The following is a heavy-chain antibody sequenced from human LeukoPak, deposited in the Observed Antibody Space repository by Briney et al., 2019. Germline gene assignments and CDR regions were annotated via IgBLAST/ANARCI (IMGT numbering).Heavy chain of an antibody. V-gene: IGHV3-33*01. CDR2: IWYDGSNK. J-gene: IGHJ4*02. Sequence: GRSLRLSCAASGFTFSSYGMHWVRQAPGKGLEWVAVIWYDGSNKYYADSVKGRFTISRDNSKNTLYLQMNSLRAEDTAVYYCARGKQCLESYYFDYWGQGTLVTVSS. CDR1: GFTFSSYG. D-gene: IGHD6-19*01. CDR3: ARGKQCLESYYFDY.